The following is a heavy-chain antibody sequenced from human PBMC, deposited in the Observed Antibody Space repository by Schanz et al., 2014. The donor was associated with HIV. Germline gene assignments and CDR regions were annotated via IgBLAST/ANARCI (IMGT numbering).Heavy chain of an antibody. CDR2: IWYDGSNK. J-gene: IGHJ6*02. Sequence: QEQLVESGGGVVQPGKSLRLSCAVSGFTFSSHAMHWVRQAPGKGLEWEAVIWYDGSNKYYADSVKGRFTISRDNSKNTLYLQMNSLRAEDTAVYYCARGEAITYYYHYYGMDVWGQGTTVTVSS. V-gene: IGHV3-33*08. CDR3: ARGEAITYYYHYYGMDV. D-gene: IGHD1-20*01. CDR1: GFTFSSHA.